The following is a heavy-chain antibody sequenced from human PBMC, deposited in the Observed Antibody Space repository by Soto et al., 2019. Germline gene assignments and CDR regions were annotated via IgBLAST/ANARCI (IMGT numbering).Heavy chain of an antibody. CDR3: ARVMGVSSGGPLDY. Sequence: SETLSLTCAVSGVSVSSGHWCTWVRQPPGKGLEWIVETYDDGGTNYNPSLRSRVTTSVDKSKNQFSLKLKSVTAADTAVYYCARVMGVSSGGPLDYWGPGTLVTV. V-gene: IGHV4-4*02. D-gene: IGHD2-15*01. CDR2: TYDDGGT. J-gene: IGHJ4*02. CDR1: GVSVSSGHW.